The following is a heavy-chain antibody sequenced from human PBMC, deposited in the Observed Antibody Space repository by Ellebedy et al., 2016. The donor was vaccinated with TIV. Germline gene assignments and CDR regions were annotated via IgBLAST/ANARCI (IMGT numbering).Heavy chain of an antibody. CDR1: GFNFRSFW. V-gene: IGHV3-7*01. CDR2: INQDESEK. J-gene: IGHJ6*02. D-gene: IGHD1/OR15-1a*01. Sequence: GGSLRLXXEASGFNFRSFWMSWVRQAPGKGLEWVANINQDESEKYYGDSVRGRFTIFRDNAKNSLYLEMNSLRGEDTGVYYCARTGSDWDTYYYYGLDAWGQGTTVTVSS. CDR3: ARTGSDWDTYYYYGLDA.